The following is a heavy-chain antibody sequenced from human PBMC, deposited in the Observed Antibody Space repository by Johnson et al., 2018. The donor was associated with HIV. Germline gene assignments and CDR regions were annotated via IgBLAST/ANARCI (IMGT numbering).Heavy chain of an antibody. V-gene: IGHV3-30-3*01. Sequence: QVQLVESGGGVVQPGRSLRLSCAASGFTFSSSAMHWVRQAPGKGLEWLAIISYDGGDTWYADSVKGRFTVSSDNSKDTLYLQMNSLRAEDTAVYYCAKERMGLAYCGGDCWEDAFDIWGQGTMVTVSS. D-gene: IGHD2-21*01. CDR1: GFTFSSSA. CDR2: ISYDGGDT. CDR3: AKERMGLAYCGGDCWEDAFDI. J-gene: IGHJ3*02.